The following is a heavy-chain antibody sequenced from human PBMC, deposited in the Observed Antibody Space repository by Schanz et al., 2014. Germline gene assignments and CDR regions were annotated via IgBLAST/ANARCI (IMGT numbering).Heavy chain of an antibody. CDR2: ISAYSGKT. D-gene: IGHD2-15*01. CDR1: GYTFTSSG. CDR3: ARYLSLIDYGMDV. V-gene: IGHV1-18*04. J-gene: IGHJ6*02. Sequence: QVQLVQSGAEMKKPGASVRVSCKASGYTFTSSGFSWVRQAPGQGPEWMAWISAYSGKTNYAQKFQGRVTVTTDTSTSTAYMELRSLRSDDTAVYYCARYLSLIDYGMDVWGLGTTVTVSS.